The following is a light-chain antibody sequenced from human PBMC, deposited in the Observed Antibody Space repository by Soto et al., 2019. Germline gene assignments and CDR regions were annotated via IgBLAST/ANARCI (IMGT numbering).Light chain of an antibody. CDR2: DVS. Sequence: QPVLTQPASVSGSPGQSITISCTGTSSDVGGYNYVSWYQQHPGKAPKLMIYDVSKRPSGVSNRFSGSKSGNTASLTISGFQAEDESDYYCSSYTSSSTSVVFGGGTKLTVL. J-gene: IGLJ3*02. CDR3: SSYTSSSTSVV. V-gene: IGLV2-14*01. CDR1: SSDVGGYNY.